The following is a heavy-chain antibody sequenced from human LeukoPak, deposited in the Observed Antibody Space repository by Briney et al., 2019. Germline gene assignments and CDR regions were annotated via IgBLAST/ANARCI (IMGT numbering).Heavy chain of an antibody. D-gene: IGHD3-3*01. CDR3: ARGSGNDFWSGYGSFYGMDV. Sequence: SETLSLTCTVSGGSLSSYYWSWIRQPPGKGLEWIGYIYYSGSTNYNPSLTSRVTISVDTSKNQFSLKLSSVTAADTAVYYCARGSGNDFWSGYGSFYGMDVWGQGTTVTVSS. CDR1: GGSLSSYY. CDR2: IYYSGST. J-gene: IGHJ6*02. V-gene: IGHV4-59*01.